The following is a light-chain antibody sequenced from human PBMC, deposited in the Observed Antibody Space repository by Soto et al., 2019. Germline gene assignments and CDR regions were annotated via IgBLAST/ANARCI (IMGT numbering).Light chain of an antibody. J-gene: IGKJ1*01. CDR1: QSVSSN. Sequence: EIVMTQSPVTLSVSPGERVTLSCRASQSVSSNFAWYQQTPGQAPSLLIYGAFTRATGIPARFSGTGSGTEFTLTISSLQSEDFALYYCQQYNDWPLTFGQGTKVDIK. CDR2: GAF. V-gene: IGKV3-15*01. CDR3: QQYNDWPLT.